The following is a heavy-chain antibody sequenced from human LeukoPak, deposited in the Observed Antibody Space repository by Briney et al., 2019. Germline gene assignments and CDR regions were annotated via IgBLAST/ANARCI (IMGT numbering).Heavy chain of an antibody. CDR2: ISYSGNT. Sequence: PSETLSLTCTISGDSMSSYYWSWIRQPPGKGLEWIGYISYSGNTDYNPSLKSRVTISVGASKIWFSLRLSSVTAADTAVYYCARDGWQQLLWGQGTLVTVSS. CDR1: GDSMSSYY. J-gene: IGHJ4*02. CDR3: ARDGWQQLL. D-gene: IGHD6-13*01. V-gene: IGHV4-59*01.